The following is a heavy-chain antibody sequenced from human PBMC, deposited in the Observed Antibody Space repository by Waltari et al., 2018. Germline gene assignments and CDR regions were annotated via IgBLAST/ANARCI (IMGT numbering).Heavy chain of an antibody. D-gene: IGHD6-6*01. J-gene: IGHJ6*02. CDR1: GFTFSRYG. Sequence: QVQLVESGGGVVQPGGSLRLSCAASGFTFSRYGMHWVRQAPGKGLEWVAFIRYDGSNKYYADSVKGRFTISRDNSKNTLYLQMNSLRAEDTAVYYCAKVNIAARRGGGMDVWGQGTTVTVSS. CDR3: AKVNIAARRGGGMDV. CDR2: IRYDGSNK. V-gene: IGHV3-30*02.